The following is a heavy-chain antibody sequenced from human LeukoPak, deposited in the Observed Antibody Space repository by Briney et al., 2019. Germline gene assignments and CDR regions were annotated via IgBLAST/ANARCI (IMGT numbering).Heavy chain of an antibody. CDR2: IRSKANSYAT. J-gene: IGHJ6*02. Sequence: PGGSLRLSCAASGFTFSGSAMDWVRQASGKGLEWVGRIRSKANSYATAYAASVKGRFTISRDDSKNTAYLQMNSLKTEDTAVYYCTRPEERLVITGYYYYYGMDVWGQGTTVTVSS. V-gene: IGHV3-73*01. D-gene: IGHD3-22*01. CDR1: GFTFSGSA. CDR3: TRPEERLVITGYYYYYGMDV.